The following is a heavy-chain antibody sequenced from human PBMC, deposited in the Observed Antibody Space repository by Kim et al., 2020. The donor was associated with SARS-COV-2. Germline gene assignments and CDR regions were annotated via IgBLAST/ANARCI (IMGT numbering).Heavy chain of an antibody. J-gene: IGHJ4*02. Sequence: GGSLRLSCAASGFTFSDYAMSWVRQAPGKGLEWVSTISGSGDSTYYADSVKGRFTICRDNSKNTLFLQMNSLRAEDTAVYYCAKGDCSSTSCYTTDSWGRGTLVTVSS. CDR2: ISGSGDST. CDR3: AKGDCSSTSCYTTDS. D-gene: IGHD2-2*02. CDR1: GFTFSDYA. V-gene: IGHV3-23*01.